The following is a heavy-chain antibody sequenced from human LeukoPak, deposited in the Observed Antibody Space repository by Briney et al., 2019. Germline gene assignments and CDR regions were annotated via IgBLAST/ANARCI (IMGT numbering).Heavy chain of an antibody. J-gene: IGHJ4*02. V-gene: IGHV4-38-2*01. D-gene: IGHD6-13*01. Sequence: SETLSLTCAVSGYSISSDYYWAWIRQPPGKGLEWIGSIYQSGSTHYNPSLKSRVPISVDTSKNQFSLKLNSVTAADTAVYYCARNSSWYLDFWGQGTLVTVSS. CDR2: IYQSGST. CDR3: ARNSSWYLDF. CDR1: GYSISSDYY.